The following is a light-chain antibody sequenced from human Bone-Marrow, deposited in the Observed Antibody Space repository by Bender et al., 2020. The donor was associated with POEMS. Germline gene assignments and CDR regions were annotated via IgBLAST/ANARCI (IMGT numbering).Light chain of an antibody. J-gene: IGLJ2*01. Sequence: QSALTQPASVSGSPGHPITISCTGTSSDIGSYNLVSWYQHHPGKAPKLMIYEVTTRPSGISDRFSGSKSGNTASLTISGLQAEDEADYFCCSYAGTTTFVVFGGGTKLTVL. V-gene: IGLV2-23*02. CDR3: CSYAGTTTFVV. CDR2: EVT. CDR1: SSDIGSYNL.